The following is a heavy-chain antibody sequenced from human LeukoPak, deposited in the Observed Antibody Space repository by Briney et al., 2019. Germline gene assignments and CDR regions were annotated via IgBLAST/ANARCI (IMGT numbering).Heavy chain of an antibody. CDR2: ISVSGGST. Sequence: GGSLRLSCSASGFTFSSYAVHWVRQAPGKGLQWVSTISVSGGSTYYADSVKGRFTISRDNSKNTLYLQMNSLRVEDTAVYYCAKDRGRTWVQVANWGQGTLVTVSS. V-gene: IGHV3-23*01. J-gene: IGHJ4*02. CDR1: GFTFSSYA. CDR3: AKDRGRTWVQVAN. D-gene: IGHD2-15*01.